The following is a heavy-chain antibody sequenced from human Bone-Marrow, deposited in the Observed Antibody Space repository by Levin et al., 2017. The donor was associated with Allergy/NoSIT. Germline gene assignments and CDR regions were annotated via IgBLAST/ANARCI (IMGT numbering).Heavy chain of an antibody. D-gene: IGHD7-27*01. CDR3: ATDLTPNWVPDAFNL. J-gene: IGHJ3*01. Sequence: GGSLRLSCAASGFTFSTSEMVWVRQAPGKGLEWVSHIISSGNSIYYADSVKGRFTVSRDNSKNSLFLEMNNLRVDDTAVYYCATDLTPNWVPDAFNLWRQGTMVTVSS. CDR1: GFTFSTSE. CDR2: IISSGNSI. V-gene: IGHV3-48*03.